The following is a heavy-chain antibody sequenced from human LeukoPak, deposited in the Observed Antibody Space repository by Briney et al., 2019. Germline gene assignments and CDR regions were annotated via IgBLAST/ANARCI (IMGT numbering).Heavy chain of an antibody. CDR1: GDTVSSNSAA. V-gene: IGHV6-1*01. J-gene: IGHJ3*02. CDR2: TYYRSKWYN. CDR3: ARKYSSSWYDALDI. Sequence: PSQTLSLTCAISGDTVSSNSAAWHWIRQSPSRGLEWLGRTYYRSKWYNDYAISVKSRITINPDTSKNQFSLQLNSVTPEDTAVYYCARKYSSSWYDALDIWGQGTMVTVSS. D-gene: IGHD6-13*01.